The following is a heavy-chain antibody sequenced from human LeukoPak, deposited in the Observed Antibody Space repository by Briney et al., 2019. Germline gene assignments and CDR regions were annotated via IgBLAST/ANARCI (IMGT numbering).Heavy chain of an antibody. V-gene: IGHV4-34*01. J-gene: IGHJ6*03. CDR3: ARHGGELGYLYYYYYMDV. Sequence: SETLSLTCAVYGGSFSGYYWSWIRQPPGKGLEWIGEINHSGSTNYNPSLKSRVTISVDTFKNQFSLKLSSVTAADTAVYYCARHGGELGYLYYYYYMDVWGKGTTVTISS. CDR2: INHSGST. D-gene: IGHD1-26*01. CDR1: GGSFSGYY.